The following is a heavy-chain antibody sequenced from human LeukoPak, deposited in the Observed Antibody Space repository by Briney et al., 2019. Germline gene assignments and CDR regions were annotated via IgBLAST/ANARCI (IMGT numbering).Heavy chain of an antibody. CDR3: ARGNVIMAVTIEDY. CDR2: ISSEGSMK. D-gene: IGHD3-3*01. J-gene: IGHJ4*02. Sequence: GGSLRLSCAASGFTFSRYVMHWVRQAPGKGLEWVSVISSEGSMKDYADSVKGRFTVSRDNSRNTLYLQMSSLRADDTGLYYCARGNVIMAVTIEDYWGQGTLVTVSS. V-gene: IGHV3-30-3*01. CDR1: GFTFSRYV.